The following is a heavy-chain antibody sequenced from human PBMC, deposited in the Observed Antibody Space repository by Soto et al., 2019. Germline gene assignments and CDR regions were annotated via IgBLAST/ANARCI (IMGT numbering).Heavy chain of an antibody. CDR3: ARDPEYYYDSSGYFSLYYYYYGMDV. CDR2: ISAYNGNT. V-gene: IGHV1-18*01. Sequence: ASLKVSCKASGYTFTSYGISWVRQAPGQGLEWMGWISAYNGNTNYAQKLQGRVTMTTDTSTSTAYMELRSLRSDDTAVYYCARDPEYYYDSSGYFSLYYYYYGMDVWGQGTTVTVSS. J-gene: IGHJ6*02. D-gene: IGHD3-22*01. CDR1: GYTFTSYG.